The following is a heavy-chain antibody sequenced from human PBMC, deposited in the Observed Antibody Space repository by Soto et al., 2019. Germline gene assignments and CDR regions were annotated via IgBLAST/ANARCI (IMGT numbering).Heavy chain of an antibody. CDR3: ARHHMAATDMYFDY. V-gene: IGHV4-31*03. D-gene: IGHD6-19*01. CDR2: IYDNDST. Sequence: QVQLQESGPGLVKPSQTLSLTCTVSGGSISSGGYYWSWIRQHPGKGLEWIGYIYDNDSTYYNPSLKSRVTMSVDMSRNQFSLKLSSVTAADTAVYYCARHHMAATDMYFDYWGQGTLVIVSS. CDR1: GGSISSGGYY. J-gene: IGHJ4*02.